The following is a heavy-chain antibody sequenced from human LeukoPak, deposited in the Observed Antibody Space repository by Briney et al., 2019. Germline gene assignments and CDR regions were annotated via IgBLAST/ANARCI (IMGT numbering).Heavy chain of an antibody. CDR3: TTDCGGYCYYSLGWKLRAFDI. CDR2: IKSKTDGDTT. D-gene: IGHD2-21*02. J-gene: IGHJ3*02. CDR1: GFTFSNAW. V-gene: IGHV3-15*01. Sequence: GGSLRLSCAASGFTFSNAWMRWVGQAPGKGREGVGRIKSKTDGDTTDFAAPVKGRFSISRDDSTNTLYLQMNSLKTADTAVYYCTTDCGGYCYYSLGWKLRAFDIWGQGTMVTVSS.